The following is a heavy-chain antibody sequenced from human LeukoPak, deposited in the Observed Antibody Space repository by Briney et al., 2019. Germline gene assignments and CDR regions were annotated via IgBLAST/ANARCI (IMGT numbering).Heavy chain of an antibody. J-gene: IGHJ4*02. CDR2: INPNSGDT. D-gene: IGHD6-19*01. Sequence: ASVKVSCKASGGTFSSYAISWVRQAPGQGLEWMGWINPNSGDTNYAQKFQGRVTMTRDTTISTAYMELNRLTSDDTAVYYCASYPRYSSTPPFDYWGQGTPVTVSS. V-gene: IGHV1-2*02. CDR1: GGTFSSYA. CDR3: ASYPRYSSTPPFDY.